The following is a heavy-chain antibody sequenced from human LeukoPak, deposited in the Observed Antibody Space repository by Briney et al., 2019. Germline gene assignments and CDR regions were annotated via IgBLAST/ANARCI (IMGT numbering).Heavy chain of an antibody. D-gene: IGHD5-24*01. V-gene: IGHV4-59*01. Sequence: SETLSLTCTVSGGSISSYYWSWIRQPPGKGLEWIGYIYYSGSTNYNPSLKSRVTISVDTSKNQFSLKLSSVTAADTAVYYCAGYKRIPLDYWGQGTLVTVSS. CDR1: GGSISSYY. CDR3: AGYKRIPLDY. CDR2: IYYSGST. J-gene: IGHJ4*02.